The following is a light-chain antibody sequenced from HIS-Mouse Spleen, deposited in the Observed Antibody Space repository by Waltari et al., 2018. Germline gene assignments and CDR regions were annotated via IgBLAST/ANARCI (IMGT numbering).Light chain of an antibody. CDR2: EDS. V-gene: IGLV3-10*01. CDR1: ALTTKY. J-gene: IGLJ2*01. Sequence: SYELTQPPSVSVSPGQTARITCSGDALTTKYAYSYQQKSGPAPVLVIYEDSKRPSGIPERFSGSSSGTMATLTISGAQVEDEADYYCYSTDSSGNHRVFGGGTKLTVL. CDR3: YSTDSSGNHRV.